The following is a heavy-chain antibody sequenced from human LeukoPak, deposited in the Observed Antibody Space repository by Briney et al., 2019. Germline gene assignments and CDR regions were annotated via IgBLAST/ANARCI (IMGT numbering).Heavy chain of an antibody. CDR1: GYTFTSYG. CDR3: ARDAGYCTGGSCWYFDH. CDR2: ISAYNGNT. Sequence: ASVKVSCKASGYTFTSYGISWVRQAPGQGLEWMGWISAYNGNTNFAQRFQGRVTMTRDTSISTAYMDLSRLISDDTAVYYCARDAGYCTGGSCWYFDHWGQGTLVTVSS. V-gene: IGHV1-18*01. J-gene: IGHJ4*02. D-gene: IGHD2-15*01.